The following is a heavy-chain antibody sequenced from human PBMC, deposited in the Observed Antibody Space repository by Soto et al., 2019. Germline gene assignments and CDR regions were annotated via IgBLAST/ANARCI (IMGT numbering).Heavy chain of an antibody. CDR1: GFTFSSYD. J-gene: IGHJ3*02. V-gene: IGHV3-23*01. D-gene: IGHD2-8*01. Sequence: EGQLLESGGGLVQPGGSLRLSCAASGFTFSSYDMSWVRQAPGKGLEWVSAISGSGGSTYYADSVKGRFTISRDNSENTLYVQMNSLRAEDTAIYYCAKEDDAWTNGHFDIWGQGTMVTVSS. CDR3: AKEDDAWTNGHFDI. CDR2: ISGSGGST.